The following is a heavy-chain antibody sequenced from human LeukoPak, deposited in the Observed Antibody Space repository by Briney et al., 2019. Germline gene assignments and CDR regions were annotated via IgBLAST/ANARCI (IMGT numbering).Heavy chain of an antibody. CDR2: INHSGST. Sequence: KPSETLSLTCAVYGGSFSGYYWSWIRQPPGKGLEWIGEINHSGSTNHNPSLKSRVTISVDTSKNQFSLKLSSVTAADTAVYYCARGGYSGYDFWFDPWGQGTLVTVSS. D-gene: IGHD5-12*01. CDR3: ARGGYSGYDFWFDP. CDR1: GGSFSGYY. V-gene: IGHV4-34*01. J-gene: IGHJ5*02.